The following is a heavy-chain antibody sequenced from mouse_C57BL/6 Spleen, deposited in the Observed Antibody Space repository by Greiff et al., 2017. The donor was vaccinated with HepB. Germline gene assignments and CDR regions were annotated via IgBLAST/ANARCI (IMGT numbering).Heavy chain of an antibody. CDR1: GYTFTSYW. CDR3: ARATTVVAFYLYY. CDR2: INPSNGGT. J-gene: IGHJ2*01. Sequence: QVQLQQPGSELVKPGASVKLSCKASGYTFTSYWMHWVKQRPGQGLEWIGNINPSNGGTNYNEKFKSKATLTVDKSSSTAYMQRSSLTSEDSAVYYCARATTVVAFYLYYWGQGTTLTVSA. D-gene: IGHD1-1*01. V-gene: IGHV1-53*01.